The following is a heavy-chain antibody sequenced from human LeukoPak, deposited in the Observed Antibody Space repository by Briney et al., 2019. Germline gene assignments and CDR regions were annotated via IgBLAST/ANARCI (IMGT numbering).Heavy chain of an antibody. CDR2: ISYDRGNT. J-gene: IGHJ4*02. Sequence: PGGSLRLSCAASGFMFSSNAIHWVRQAPGKGLEWVAEISYDRGNTYYADSVKGRFTISRDNSKNTLYLQMNSLRAEDTAVYYCAKEGTGIHFDYWGQGTLVTVSS. CDR3: AKEGTGIHFDY. V-gene: IGHV3-30-3*02. CDR1: GFMFSSNA. D-gene: IGHD1-1*01.